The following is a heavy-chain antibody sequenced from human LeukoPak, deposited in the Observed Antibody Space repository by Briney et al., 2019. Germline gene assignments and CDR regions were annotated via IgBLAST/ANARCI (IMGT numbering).Heavy chain of an antibody. J-gene: IGHJ1*01. CDR3: AKAAGVVVVPAAWDSPEYFQH. Sequence: GGSLRLSCAASGFTVSSNYMSWVRQAPGKGLEWVSVIYSGGSTYYADSVKGRFTISRDNSKNTLYLQMNSLRAEDTAVYYCAKAAGVVVVPAAWDSPEYFQHWGQGTLVTVSS. D-gene: IGHD2-2*01. V-gene: IGHV3-66*01. CDR1: GFTVSSNY. CDR2: IYSGGST.